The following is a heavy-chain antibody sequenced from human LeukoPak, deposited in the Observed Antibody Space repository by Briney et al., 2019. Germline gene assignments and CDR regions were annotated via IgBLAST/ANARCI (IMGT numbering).Heavy chain of an antibody. V-gene: IGHV4-31*01. CDR2: IYDNGHT. D-gene: IGHD3-22*01. CDR1: GDSISSDGYY. Sequence: SETLSLTWTVSGDSISSDGYYWSWVRQHRGKGLEYIGHIYDNGHTYYTPPLRDPVTISVDPTKNHFSVKLSSVAVADTAVYYCARGRRFYYDSFIWGQGTLVSVSS. J-gene: IGHJ4*02. CDR3: ARGRRFYYDSFI.